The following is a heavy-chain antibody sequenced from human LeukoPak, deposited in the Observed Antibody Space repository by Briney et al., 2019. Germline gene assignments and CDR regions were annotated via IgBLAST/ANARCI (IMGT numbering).Heavy chain of an antibody. D-gene: IGHD6-6*01. CDR2: INPNSGGT. CDR3: ARGIAARTYYYYYYMDV. Sequence: ASVKVSCKASVYTFTGYYMHWVRQAPGQGLEWMGWINPNSGGTNYAQKFQGWVTMTRDTSISTAYMELSSLRSEDTAVYYCARGIAARTYYYYYYMDVWGKGTTVTVSS. V-gene: IGHV1-2*04. CDR1: VYTFTGYY. J-gene: IGHJ6*03.